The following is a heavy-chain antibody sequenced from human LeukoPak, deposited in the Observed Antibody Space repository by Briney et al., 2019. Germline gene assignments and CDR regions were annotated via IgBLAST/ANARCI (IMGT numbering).Heavy chain of an antibody. CDR2: IYQVGST. J-gene: IGHJ4*02. Sequence: SETLSLTCTVSGYSISSGYYWGWIRQSPGKGLEWIGSIYQVGSTYYNPSLKSRVTISEDTSKNQFSLKLSSVTAADTAVYYCASHYDFWSGYFDYWGQGTLVTVSS. CDR3: ASHYDFWSGYFDY. D-gene: IGHD3-3*01. CDR1: GYSISSGYY. V-gene: IGHV4-38-2*02.